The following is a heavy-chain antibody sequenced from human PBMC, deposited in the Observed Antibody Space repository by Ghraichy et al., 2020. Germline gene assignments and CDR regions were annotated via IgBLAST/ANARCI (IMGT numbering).Heavy chain of an antibody. V-gene: IGHV4-34*01. J-gene: IGHJ4*02. CDR1: GSSFSGSY. Sequence: SETLSLTCAVYGSSFSGSYLSWLRPPPCKGLEWIGEINHSGSTNYNPSLKSRVTISVDTSKNQFSLKLSSVTAADTAVYYCARRRGDYWGQGTLVTVSS. CDR3: ARRRGDY. CDR2: INHSGST.